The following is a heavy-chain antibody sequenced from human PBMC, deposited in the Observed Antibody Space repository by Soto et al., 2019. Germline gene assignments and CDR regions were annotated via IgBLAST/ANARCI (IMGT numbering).Heavy chain of an antibody. CDR3: ARSKGPEVPAYNWFDP. D-gene: IGHD2-2*01. CDR1: GGSISSGGYY. V-gene: IGHV4-31*03. CDR2: IYYSGST. J-gene: IGHJ5*02. Sequence: SETLSLTCTVSGGSISSGGYYWSWIRQHPGKGLEWIGYIYYSGSTYYNPSLKSRVTISVDTSKNQFSLKLSSVTAADTAVYYCARSKGPEVPAYNWFDPWGQGTLVTVSS.